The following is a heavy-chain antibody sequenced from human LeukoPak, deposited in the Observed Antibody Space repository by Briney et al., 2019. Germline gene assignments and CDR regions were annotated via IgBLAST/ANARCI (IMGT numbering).Heavy chain of an antibody. V-gene: IGHV1-46*01. CDR1: GGTFSSYA. J-gene: IGHJ4*02. CDR3: ARVQCSSTSCTLGY. D-gene: IGHD2-2*01. Sequence: ASVKVSCKASGGTFSSYAISWVRQAPGQGLEWMGIINPSGGSTSYAQKFQGRVTMTRDTSTSTVYMELSSLRSEDTAVYYCARVQCSSTSCTLGYWGQGTLVTVSS. CDR2: INPSGGST.